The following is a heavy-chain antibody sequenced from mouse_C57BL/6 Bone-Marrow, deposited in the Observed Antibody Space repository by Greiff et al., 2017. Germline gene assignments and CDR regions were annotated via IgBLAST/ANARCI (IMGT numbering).Heavy chain of an antibody. D-gene: IGHD2-14*01. CDR2: IDPENGDT. CDR3: TTELYYRKRYYAMDY. Sequence: EVQLQQSGAELVRPGASVKLSCTASGFNIKDDYMHLVKQRPEQGLEWIGWIDPENGDTEYASKFPGKATITADTSSNTAYLQLSSLTSEDTAVYYCTTELYYRKRYYAMDYWGQGTSVTVSS. J-gene: IGHJ4*01. CDR1: GFNIKDDY. V-gene: IGHV14-4*01.